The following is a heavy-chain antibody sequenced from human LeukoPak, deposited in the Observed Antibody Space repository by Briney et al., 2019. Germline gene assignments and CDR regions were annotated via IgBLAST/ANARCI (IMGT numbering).Heavy chain of an antibody. D-gene: IGHD3-22*01. V-gene: IGHV1-18*01. Sequence: ASVKVSCKASGYTFTSYGISWVRQAPGQGLEWMGWISAYNGNTNYAQKLQGRVTMTTDTSTSTAYMELRSLRSDDTAVYYCARDGGQYYYDSSGTTNDYWGQGTLVTVSS. CDR1: GYTFTSYG. CDR2: ISAYNGNT. J-gene: IGHJ4*02. CDR3: ARDGGQYYYDSSGTTNDY.